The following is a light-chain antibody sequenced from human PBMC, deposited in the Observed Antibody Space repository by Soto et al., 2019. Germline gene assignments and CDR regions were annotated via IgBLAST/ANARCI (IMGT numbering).Light chain of an antibody. CDR3: QQYGRSPLT. CDR1: QSVSSSY. J-gene: IGKJ4*01. Sequence: EIVLTQSPGTLSLSPGERATLSCRASQSVSSSYLAWYQQKPGQAPRLLIYGASSRATGIPDRFSGSGSGTDFTLTISRLEPEDFAVYYVQQYGRSPLTFGGGTKVEIK. V-gene: IGKV3-20*01. CDR2: GAS.